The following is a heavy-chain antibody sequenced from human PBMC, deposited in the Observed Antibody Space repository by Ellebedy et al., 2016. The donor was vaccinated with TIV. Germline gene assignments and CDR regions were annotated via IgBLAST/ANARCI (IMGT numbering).Heavy chain of an antibody. D-gene: IGHD2-2*01. V-gene: IGHV3-21*01. CDR2: ISSSSSYI. CDR1: GFTFSSYS. Sequence: PGGSLRLSCAASGFTFSSYSMNRVRQAPGKGLEWVSSISSSSSYIYYADSVKGRFTISRDNAKNSLYLQMNSLRAEDTVVYYCARGDCSSTSCYAFDYWGQGTLVTVSS. J-gene: IGHJ4*02. CDR3: ARGDCSSTSCYAFDY.